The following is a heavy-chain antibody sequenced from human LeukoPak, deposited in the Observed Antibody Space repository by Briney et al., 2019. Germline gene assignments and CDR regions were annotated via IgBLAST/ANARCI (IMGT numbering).Heavy chain of an antibody. V-gene: IGHV1-8*01. D-gene: IGHD2-15*01. CDR1: GYTFITFD. Sequence: ASVKVSCKASGYTFITFDIDWVRQATGQGLEWMGWMSPKSGNTDYAQKFQGRVTMTRNTSINTAYLELSSLRSDDTAVYFCARESRAYCSGGSCKRLENNWFDPWGQGTLVTVSS. CDR2: MSPKSGNT. J-gene: IGHJ5*02. CDR3: ARESRAYCSGGSCKRLENNWFDP.